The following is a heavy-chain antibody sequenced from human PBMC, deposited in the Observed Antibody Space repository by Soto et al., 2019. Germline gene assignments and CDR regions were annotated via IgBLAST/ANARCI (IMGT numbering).Heavy chain of an antibody. Sequence: PGESLKISCKGSGYSFTSYWIGWERQMPGKGLEWMGIIYPGDSDTRYSPSFQGQVTISADKSISTAYLQWSSLKASDTAMYYCAGGGVRGVITRTRDYYGMDVWGQGTTVTVS. CDR1: GYSFTSYW. D-gene: IGHD3-10*01. CDR2: IYPGDSDT. J-gene: IGHJ6*02. V-gene: IGHV5-51*01. CDR3: AGGGVRGVITRTRDYYGMDV.